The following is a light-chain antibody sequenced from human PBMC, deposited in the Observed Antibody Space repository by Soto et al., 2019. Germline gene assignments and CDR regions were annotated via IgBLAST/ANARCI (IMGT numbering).Light chain of an antibody. J-gene: IGLJ1*01. Sequence: QSVLTQPASVSGSPGQSITISCTGPSSDVGSYNLVSWYQQHPGIAPKLMIYDGTKRPSGVSNRFSGSKSGNTASLTISGLQAEDEADYYCCSYAGSTYVFGTGTKVTVL. CDR1: SSDVGSYNL. V-gene: IGLV2-23*01. CDR3: CSYAGSTYV. CDR2: DGT.